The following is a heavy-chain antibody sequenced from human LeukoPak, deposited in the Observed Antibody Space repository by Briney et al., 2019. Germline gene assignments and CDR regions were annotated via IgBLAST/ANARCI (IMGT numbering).Heavy chain of an antibody. V-gene: IGHV4-34*01. Sequence: SETLSLTCAVYGGSFSGYYWSWIRQPPGKGLEWIGEINHSGSTNYNPSLKSRVTISVDTSKNQFSLKLSSVTAADTAVYYCARQEYYYYYMDVWGKGTTATISS. J-gene: IGHJ6*03. CDR1: GGSFSGYY. CDR3: ARQEYYYYYMDV. CDR2: INHSGST.